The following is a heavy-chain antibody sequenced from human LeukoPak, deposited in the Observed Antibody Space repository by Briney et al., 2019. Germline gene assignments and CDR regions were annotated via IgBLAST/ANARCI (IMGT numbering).Heavy chain of an antibody. CDR3: ARADPGDAFDI. CDR1: GGSISSSTYY. Sequence: SETLSLTCTVSGGSISSSTYYWGWIRQPPGKGLEWIGSIYSVTTSYNPSLKSRLTISMNTSKNQFSLTLSSVTAADTAVYYCARADPGDAFDIWGQGTMVTVSS. V-gene: IGHV4-39*07. CDR2: IYSVTT. J-gene: IGHJ3*02.